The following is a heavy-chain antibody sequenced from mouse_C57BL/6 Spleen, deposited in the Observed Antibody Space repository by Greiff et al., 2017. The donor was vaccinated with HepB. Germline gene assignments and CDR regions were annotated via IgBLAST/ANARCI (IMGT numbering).Heavy chain of an antibody. J-gene: IGHJ3*01. V-gene: IGHV1-18*01. CDR1: GYTFTDYN. CDR2: INPNNGGT. CDR3: ARRRYYGSSPWFAY. D-gene: IGHD1-1*01. Sequence: VQLKESGPELVKPGASVKIPCKASGYTFTDYNMDWVKQSHGKSLEWIGDINPNNGGTIYNQKFKGKATLTVDKSSSTAYMELRSLTSEDTAVYYCARRRYYGSSPWFAYWGQGTLVTVSA.